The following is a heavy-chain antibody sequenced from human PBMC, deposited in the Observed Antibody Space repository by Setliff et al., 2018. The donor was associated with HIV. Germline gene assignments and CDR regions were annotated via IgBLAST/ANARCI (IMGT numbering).Heavy chain of an antibody. J-gene: IGHJ6*02. CDR2: IYASGST. CDR1: GSSMRNYY. V-gene: IGHV4-4*07. D-gene: IGHD2-8*01. Sequence: LSLTCNVSGSSMRNYYWSWIRQSAGKGMEWIGRIYASGSTNYNSSLKSRVTMSVDTTKNQLTLKLSSVTAADTAVYYCARDSYAVAYYCTDVWGEGTTVTVSS. CDR3: ARDSYAVAYYCTDV.